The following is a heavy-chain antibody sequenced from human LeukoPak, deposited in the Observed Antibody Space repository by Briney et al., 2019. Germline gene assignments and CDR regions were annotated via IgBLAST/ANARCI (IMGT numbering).Heavy chain of an antibody. D-gene: IGHD5-18*01. CDR3: ARVPTNSYGIGQ. Sequence: GGSLRPSCAASGFLFSVYWMHWIRQAPGKGLVWVAHINEDGTSASHADSVKGRFTISRDNAKNTLYLQMNSLTVEDKAVYSCARVPTNSYGIGQWGQGSLVTVSS. V-gene: IGHV3-74*01. J-gene: IGHJ4*02. CDR1: GFLFSVYW. CDR2: INEDGTSA.